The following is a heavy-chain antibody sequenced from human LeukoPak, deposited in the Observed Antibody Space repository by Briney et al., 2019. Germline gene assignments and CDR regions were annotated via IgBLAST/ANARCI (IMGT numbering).Heavy chain of an antibody. J-gene: IGHJ4*02. D-gene: IGHD5-12*01. CDR3: ARDGGYENTYYFDY. V-gene: IGHV3-30*04. Sequence: GGSLRLSCAASGFTFSSYAMHWVRQAPGKGLEWVAVISYDGSNKYYAGSVKGRFTISRDNSKNTLYLQMNSLRAEDTAVYYCARDGGYENTYYFDYWGQGTLVTVSS. CDR2: ISYDGSNK. CDR1: GFTFSSYA.